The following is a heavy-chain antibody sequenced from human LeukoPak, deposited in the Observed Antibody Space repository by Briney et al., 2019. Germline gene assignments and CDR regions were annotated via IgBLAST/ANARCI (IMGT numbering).Heavy chain of an antibody. CDR2: IKEDGRQK. CDR3: ASGFLDDFWSGHF. Sequence: GGSLRLSCAASGFTFSTHWMSWVRQASGKGLEWVANIKEDGRQKYYVDSVKGRFTISRDNAKKSLYLQMNSLRAEDTAVYYCASGFLDDFWSGHFWGQGALVTVSS. CDR1: GFTFSTHW. V-gene: IGHV3-7*01. J-gene: IGHJ4*02. D-gene: IGHD3-3*01.